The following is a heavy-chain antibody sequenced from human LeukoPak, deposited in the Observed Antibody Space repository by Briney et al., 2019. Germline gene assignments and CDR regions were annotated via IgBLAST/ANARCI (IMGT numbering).Heavy chain of an antibody. Sequence: PSETLSLTCTVSGGSISSGSYYWRWIRQPAGKGLEWIGRIYTSGSTNYNPSLKSRVTISVDTSKNQFSLKLSSVTAADTAVYYCARERDGYNCAYFDYWGQGTLVTVSS. CDR1: GGSISSGSYY. J-gene: IGHJ4*02. D-gene: IGHD5-24*01. CDR2: IYTSGST. CDR3: ARERDGYNCAYFDY. V-gene: IGHV4-61*02.